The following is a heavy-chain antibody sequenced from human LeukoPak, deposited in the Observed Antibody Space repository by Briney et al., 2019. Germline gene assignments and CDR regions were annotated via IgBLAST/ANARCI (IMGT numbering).Heavy chain of an antibody. D-gene: IGHD3-10*01. J-gene: IGHJ5*02. Sequence: ASVKVSCKASGYTFTSYGISWVRQAPGQGLEWMGWISAYNGNTNYAQKLQGRVTMTRDTSISTAYMELSRLRSDDTAVYYCARSDYYGSGSFDPWGQGTLVTVSS. CDR1: GYTFTSYG. CDR3: ARSDYYGSGSFDP. V-gene: IGHV1-18*01. CDR2: ISAYNGNT.